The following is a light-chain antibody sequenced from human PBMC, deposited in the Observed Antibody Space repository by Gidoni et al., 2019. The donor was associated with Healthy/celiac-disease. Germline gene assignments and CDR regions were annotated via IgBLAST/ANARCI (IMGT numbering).Light chain of an antibody. V-gene: IGKV1-5*03. CDR2: KAS. Sequence: DIQMTQSPSTLSASVGDRVTITCRASQRISSWLAWYQQKPGKAPKLLLYKASSLESGVPSRFSGSGSGTEFTLTISSLQPDDFATYYCQQYNSYSPYTFXQXTKLEIK. CDR3: QQYNSYSPYT. CDR1: QRISSW. J-gene: IGKJ2*01.